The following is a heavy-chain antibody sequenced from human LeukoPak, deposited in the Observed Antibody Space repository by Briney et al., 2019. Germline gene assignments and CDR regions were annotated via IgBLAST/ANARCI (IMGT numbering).Heavy chain of an antibody. D-gene: IGHD6-19*01. CDR2: ISGSGGST. CDR1: GFTFSSYV. V-gene: IGHV3-23*01. Sequence: GGSLRLSCAASGFTFSSYVMGWVRQAPGKGLEWVSGISGSGGSTYFADSVKGRFTISSDNSKNTLYLQMNTLRVEDTAVYYCANRAVAGTRPFDYWGQGTLVTVSS. J-gene: IGHJ4*02. CDR3: ANRAVAGTRPFDY.